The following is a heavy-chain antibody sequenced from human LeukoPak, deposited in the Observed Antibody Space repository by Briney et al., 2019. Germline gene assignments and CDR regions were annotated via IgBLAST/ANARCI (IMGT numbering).Heavy chain of an antibody. CDR3: ATVNCGGDCYSPSYFGY. CDR2: ISSSSSYI. CDR1: GFSFSSYS. J-gene: IGHJ4*02. Sequence: GGSLRLSCAASGFSFSSYSMNWVRQAPGKGLEWVSSISSSSSYIYYADSVKGRFTISRDNAKNSLYLQMNSLRAEDTAVYYCATVNCGGDCYSPSYFGYWGQGALVTVSS. V-gene: IGHV3-21*01. D-gene: IGHD2-21*02.